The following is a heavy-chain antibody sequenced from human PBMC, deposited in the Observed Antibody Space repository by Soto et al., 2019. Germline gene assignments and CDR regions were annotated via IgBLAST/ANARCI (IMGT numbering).Heavy chain of an antibody. V-gene: IGHV3-74*01. D-gene: IGHD2-15*01. Sequence: EVQLVESGGGLVQPGGSLRRSCAGSGFTLSNYWMHWVRQAPGKGLEWVSRIDHDGPTDYADSVRGRFTISRDNAENTMHLQMNSLRPEDTAVYYCVRDTHGDYWGQGTLVTAS. CDR2: IDHDGPT. CDR3: VRDTHGDY. CDR1: GFTLSNYW. J-gene: IGHJ4*02.